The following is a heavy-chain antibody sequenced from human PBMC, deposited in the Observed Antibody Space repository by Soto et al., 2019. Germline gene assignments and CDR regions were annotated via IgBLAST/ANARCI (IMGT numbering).Heavy chain of an antibody. Sequence: SCKASGGTFSSYAISWVRQAPGQGLEWMGGIIPIFGTANYAQKFQGRVTITADESTSTAYMELSSLRSEDTAVYYCAREAGIAAFEESQRGYYGMDVWGQGTTVTVSS. CDR3: AREAGIAAFEESQRGYYGMDV. J-gene: IGHJ6*02. CDR1: GGTFSSYA. D-gene: IGHD6-13*01. CDR2: IIPIFGTA. V-gene: IGHV1-69*01.